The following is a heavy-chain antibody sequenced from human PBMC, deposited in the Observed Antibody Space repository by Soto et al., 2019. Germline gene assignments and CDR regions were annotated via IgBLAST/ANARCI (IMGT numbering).Heavy chain of an antibody. CDR2: INPMCRTA. V-gene: IGHV1-69*01. J-gene: IGHJ4*02. CDR1: GDTSTTYV. CDR3: VRGTYCGASCYFAREY. Sequence: VQLVQSGSEVEKPGSSVKVSCKASGDTSTTYVVSWVRQAPGNGLEWMGGINPMCRTAKYAEKYSGRVTITADEATKTVYLDLTTLRFEDTAVYYCVRGTYCGASCYFAREYWGQGTLVAVSS. D-gene: IGHD2-21*01.